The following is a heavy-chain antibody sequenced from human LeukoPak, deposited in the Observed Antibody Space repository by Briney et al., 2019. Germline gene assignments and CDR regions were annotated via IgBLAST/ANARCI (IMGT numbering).Heavy chain of an antibody. CDR1: EYTFTGYY. Sequence: GASVKVSCKASEYTFTGYYLHWVRQAPGRGLEWMGCINPGSGGTNYAQKFQDRVTMTRDMYISTAYMELSSLRYDDTAVYYCARGGFVVAPPLAVWGQGTTVTVSS. CDR3: ARGGFVVAPPLAV. CDR2: INPGSGGT. D-gene: IGHD3-3*01. J-gene: IGHJ6*02. V-gene: IGHV1-2*02.